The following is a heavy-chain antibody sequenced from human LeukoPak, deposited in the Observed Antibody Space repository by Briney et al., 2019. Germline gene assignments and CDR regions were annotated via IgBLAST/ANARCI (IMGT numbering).Heavy chain of an antibody. D-gene: IGHD6-6*01. Sequence: SETLSLTCTVSGGSISTYYWSWVRQPPGKGLEWIGYIYYSGGTNYNPSLKSRVTISVDTSKNQFSLKLSSVTAADTAVYYCARSIAARPFDYWGQGTLVTVSS. CDR2: IYYSGGT. V-gene: IGHV4-59*01. CDR1: GGSISTYY. J-gene: IGHJ4*02. CDR3: ARSIAARPFDY.